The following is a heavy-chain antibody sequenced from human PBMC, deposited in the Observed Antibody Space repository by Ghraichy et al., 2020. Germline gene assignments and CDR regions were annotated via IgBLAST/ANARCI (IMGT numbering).Heavy chain of an antibody. CDR3: ARDKLIIGSTNPVAY. CDR2: INPANGNT. V-gene: IGHV1-3*01. D-gene: IGHD5/OR15-5a*01. CDR1: GYPFSSHA. Sequence: ASVKVSCKASGYPFSSHALQWLRQAPRQRVEWMGWINPANGNTEYSQTFQGRVTITRDTSASTAYMELSSLRSEDTAVYYCARDKLIIGSTNPVAYWGQGTLLTVSS. J-gene: IGHJ4*02.